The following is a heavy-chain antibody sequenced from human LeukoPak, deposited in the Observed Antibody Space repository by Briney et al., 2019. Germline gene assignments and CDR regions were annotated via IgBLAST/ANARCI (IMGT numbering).Heavy chain of an antibody. Sequence: GASVKVSCKASNNTLSNNGISWVRQPPGQGLEWMGWISGYNTYTTYAQKFQDRVTMTKDTSTSTAYMEMRSLRSDDTAIYYCARVRLVWGMETFDLWGQGTMVTVFS. D-gene: IGHD3-16*01. CDR1: NNTLSNNG. CDR3: ARVRLVWGMETFDL. V-gene: IGHV1-18*01. CDR2: ISGYNTYT. J-gene: IGHJ3*01.